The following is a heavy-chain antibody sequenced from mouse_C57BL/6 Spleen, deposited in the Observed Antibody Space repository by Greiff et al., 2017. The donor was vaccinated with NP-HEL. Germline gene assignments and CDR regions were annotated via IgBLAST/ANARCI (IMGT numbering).Heavy chain of an antibody. Sequence: EVKLMESGGGLVKPGGSLKLSCAASGFTFSSYAMSWVRQTPEKRLAWVATISDGGSYTYYPDNVKGRFTISRDNAKNNLYLQMSHLKSEDTAMYYCARGGYGYDGYSYFDYWGQGTTLTVSS. CDR1: GFTFSSYA. CDR3: ARGGYGYDGYSYFDY. CDR2: ISDGGSYT. J-gene: IGHJ2*01. D-gene: IGHD2-3*01. V-gene: IGHV5-4*03.